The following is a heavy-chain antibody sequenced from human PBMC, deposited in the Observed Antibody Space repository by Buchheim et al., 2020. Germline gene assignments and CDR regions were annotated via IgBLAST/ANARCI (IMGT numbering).Heavy chain of an antibody. CDR2: INHSGST. J-gene: IGHJ6*02. CDR3: ARASTGDSSSSFYYYYYGMDV. Sequence: QVQLQQWGAGLLKPSETLSLTCAVSGGSFSGYYWSWIRQPPGKGLEWIGEINHSGSTNYNPSLKSRVTISVDTSKNQFSLTLSSVTAADTAVYYCARASTGDSSSSFYYYYYGMDVWGQGTT. V-gene: IGHV4-34*01. D-gene: IGHD6-6*01. CDR1: GGSFSGYY.